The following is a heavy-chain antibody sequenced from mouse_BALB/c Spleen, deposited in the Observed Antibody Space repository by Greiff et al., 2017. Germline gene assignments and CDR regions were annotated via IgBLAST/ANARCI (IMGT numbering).Heavy chain of an antibody. V-gene: IGHV5-6*03. CDR1: GFTFSSYG. Sequence: DVMLVESGGGLVQPGGSRKLSCAASGFTFSSYGMSWVRQTPDKRLEWVATISSGGSYTYYPDSVKGRFTISRDNAKNTLYLQMSSLKSEDTAMYYCARHRDDTTATDYFDYWGQGTTLTVSS. J-gene: IGHJ2*01. CDR2: ISSGGSYT. CDR3: ARHRDDTTATDYFDY. D-gene: IGHD1-2*01.